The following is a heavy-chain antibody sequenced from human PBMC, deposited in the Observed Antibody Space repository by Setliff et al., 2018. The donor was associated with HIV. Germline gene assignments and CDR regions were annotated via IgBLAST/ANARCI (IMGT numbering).Heavy chain of an antibody. V-gene: IGHV3-66*01. Sequence: PGGSLRLSCAASGFTVSSDYMSWVRQAPGKGLEWVSVIYSGGSTYYADSVKGRFTISRDNSKNTLYLQMNSLRAEDTAVYYCARASEETVAGFFGYWGQGTLVTVSS. CDR3: ARASEETVAGFFGY. CDR2: IYSGGST. CDR1: GFTVSSDY. D-gene: IGHD6-19*01. J-gene: IGHJ4*02.